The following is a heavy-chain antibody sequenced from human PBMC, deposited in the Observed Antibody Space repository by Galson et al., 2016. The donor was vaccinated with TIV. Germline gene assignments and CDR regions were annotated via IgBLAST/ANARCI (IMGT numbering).Heavy chain of an antibody. CDR3: ARDVPQGVVITGPHYYYGMDV. CDR1: GYTFNSYG. V-gene: IGHV1-18*01. J-gene: IGHJ6*02. CDR2: ISAYTANT. D-gene: IGHD3-3*01. Sequence: QSGAEVKKPGASVKVSCKASGYTFNSYGISWVRQAPGQGLEWMGWISAYTANTNYAQRLQGRVTLTTDTSTTTAYMEMRSLTSDDTAVYYCARDVPQGVVITGPHYYYGMDVWGQGTTVTVSS.